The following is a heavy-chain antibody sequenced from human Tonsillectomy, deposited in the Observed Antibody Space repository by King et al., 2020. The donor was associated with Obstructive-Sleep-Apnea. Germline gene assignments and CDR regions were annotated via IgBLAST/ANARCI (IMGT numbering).Heavy chain of an antibody. CDR1: GFNFSIYG. D-gene: IGHD3-3*02. J-gene: IGHJ6*02. V-gene: IGHV3-33*06. CDR2: IWYDGSNK. CDR3: TKGTRMGHSWSGPYGMDV. Sequence: QVQLVESGGGVVQPGRSLRLSCAASGFNFSIYGMHWVRQAPGKGLEWVAVIWYDGSNKYYRDSVKGRFTISRDNSKNTLYLQMNSLRVEDTAVYYCTKGTRMGHSWSGPYGMDVWGQGTTVTVSS.